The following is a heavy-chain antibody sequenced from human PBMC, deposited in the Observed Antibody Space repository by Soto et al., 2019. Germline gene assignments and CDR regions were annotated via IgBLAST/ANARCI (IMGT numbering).Heavy chain of an antibody. D-gene: IGHD5-12*01. CDR1: GDSISAYS. CDR2: IHYNGNT. CDR3: AREGNLGRWLQPLDF. Sequence: QVQLQVSGPGLVKPSETLSLTCTVSGDSISAYSWSWVRQPPGKGLEWIGNIHYNGNTKYSPSLKSRVTMSVDTSKNHFSLRLISATAADTAIYFCAREGNLGRWLQPLDFWGQGTLVTVSS. J-gene: IGHJ4*02. V-gene: IGHV4-59*01.